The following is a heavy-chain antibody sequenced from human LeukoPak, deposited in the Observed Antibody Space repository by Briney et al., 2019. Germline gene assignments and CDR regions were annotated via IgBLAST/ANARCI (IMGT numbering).Heavy chain of an antibody. CDR2: ISSSSSYI. J-gene: IGHJ4*02. D-gene: IGHD3-22*01. Sequence: PGGSLRLSCAASGFTFSSYSMNWVRQAPGKGLEWVSSISSSSSYIYYVDSVKGRFTISRDNAKNSLYLQMNSLRAEDTAVYYCARESDLYYYDSSGYPDYWGQGTLVTVSS. V-gene: IGHV3-21*01. CDR1: GFTFSSYS. CDR3: ARESDLYYYDSSGYPDY.